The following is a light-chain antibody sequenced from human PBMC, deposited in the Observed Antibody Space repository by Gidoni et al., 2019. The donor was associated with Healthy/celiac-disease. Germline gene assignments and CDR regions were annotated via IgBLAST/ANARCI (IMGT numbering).Light chain of an antibody. V-gene: IGKV1-39*01. CDR1: QSISSY. CDR2: AAS. Sequence: DIQMTQSQSSRSASVGDRVTITCRASQSISSYLNWYQQKPGKAPKLLSYAASSLQSGVPSRFSGSGSGTDFTLIISSLQPEDFATYYCQQSYSTPITFGHGTRLEIK. CDR3: QQSYSTPIT. J-gene: IGKJ5*01.